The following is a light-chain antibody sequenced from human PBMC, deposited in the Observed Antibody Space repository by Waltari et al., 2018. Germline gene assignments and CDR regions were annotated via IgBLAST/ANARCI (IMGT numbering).Light chain of an antibody. J-gene: IGKJ2*01. CDR2: DTY. V-gene: IGKV3-20*01. Sequence: EILLTQSPGTLSLSPGERATLSCRASQSISRALAWYQQKPGQAPRLRIFDTYKRATGIPDRFSGSGSGTDFSLTISRLEPEDFAVYYCQHYVRLPATFGQGTKVEIK. CDR3: QHYVRLPAT. CDR1: QSISRAL.